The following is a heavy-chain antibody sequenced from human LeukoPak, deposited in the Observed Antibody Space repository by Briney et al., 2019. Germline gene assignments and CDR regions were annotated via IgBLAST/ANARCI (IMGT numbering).Heavy chain of an antibody. D-gene: IGHD3-16*01. CDR1: GYSFTSYY. CDR2: INPSGGST. V-gene: IGHV1-46*01. CDR3: ARASAYYNDADI. Sequence: ASVKVSCKTSGYSFTSYYMHWVRQAPGQGLQWMGIINPSGGSTTYAQKFQGRLTMTSDTSTSTVYMELSSLRSEDTAVYYCARASAYYNDADIWGQGTMVTVSS. J-gene: IGHJ3*02.